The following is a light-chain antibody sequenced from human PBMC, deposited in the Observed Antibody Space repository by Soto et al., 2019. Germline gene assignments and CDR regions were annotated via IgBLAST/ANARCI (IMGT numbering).Light chain of an antibody. J-gene: IGLJ1*01. CDR2: EVT. Sequence: QPVLTQPASVSGSPGQSITISCTGTSSDVGRYNLVSWYRRHPGKAPKLLIFEVTKRPSGVSHRLSGSKSGNTASLTISGLQAEDEADYFCSSYGGSSTYVFGTGTKLTVL. CDR1: SSDVGRYNL. CDR3: SSYGGSSTYV. V-gene: IGLV2-23*02.